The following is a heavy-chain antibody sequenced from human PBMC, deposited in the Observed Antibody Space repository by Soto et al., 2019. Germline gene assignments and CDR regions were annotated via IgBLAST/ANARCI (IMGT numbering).Heavy chain of an antibody. V-gene: IGHV3-74*01. CDR3: PGVRFSWMDV. Sequence: EVQLVESGGGLVQPGESLRLSCAASGFTFGSYWMHWVRQAPGKGLEWVSRITHDGTGANYADSVMGRFTISRDNAKKVLYLQMMDLSPEDTAFYYCPGVRFSWMDVWGQGTTVTGAS. CDR1: GFTFGSYW. J-gene: IGHJ6*02. CDR2: ITHDGTGA. D-gene: IGHD3-3*01.